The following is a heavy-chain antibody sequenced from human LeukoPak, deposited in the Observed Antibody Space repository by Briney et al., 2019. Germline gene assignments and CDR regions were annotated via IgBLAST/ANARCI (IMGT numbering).Heavy chain of an antibody. Sequence: PSETLSLTCAVSGYSISSGYYWGWIRQPPGKGLEWIGSIYHSGSPYYNPSLKSRVTISVDTSKNQFSLKLSSVTAADTAVYYCARRKGDTYYYDSSGYRYYFDYWGQGTLVTVSS. D-gene: IGHD3-22*01. CDR1: GYSISSGYY. V-gene: IGHV4-38-2*01. CDR3: ARRKGDTYYYDSSGYRYYFDY. J-gene: IGHJ4*02. CDR2: IYHSGSP.